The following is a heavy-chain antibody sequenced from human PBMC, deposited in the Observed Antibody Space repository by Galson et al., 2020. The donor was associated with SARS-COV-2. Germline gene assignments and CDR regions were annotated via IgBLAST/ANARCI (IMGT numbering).Heavy chain of an antibody. CDR2: INPTGSV. D-gene: IGHD3-22*01. Sequence: ASETLSLTCAIYGGSFSGHYWGWIRQPPGKGLEWIGEINPTGSVSYNPSLTSRITISKDTSKNQFSLRLRSVTAADSAIYFCARGRSDVNMILMMASSASYYFDLWGQGSLVTVSS. J-gene: IGHJ4*02. CDR1: GGSFSGHY. V-gene: IGHV4-34*01. CDR3: ARGRSDVNMILMMASSASYYFDL.